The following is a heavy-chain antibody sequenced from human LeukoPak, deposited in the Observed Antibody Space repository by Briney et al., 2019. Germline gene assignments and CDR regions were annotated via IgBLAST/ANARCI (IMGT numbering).Heavy chain of an antibody. J-gene: IGHJ6*02. CDR3: ARLGPARSYYYYGMDV. CDR2: INPNSGGT. Sequence: ASVTVSCKASGYTFTGYYMHWVRQAPGQGLEWMGWINPNSGGTNYAQKFQGRVTMTRDTSISTAYMELSRLRSDDTAVYYCARLGPARSYYYYGMDVWGQGTTVTVSS. D-gene: IGHD7-27*01. V-gene: IGHV1-2*02. CDR1: GYTFTGYY.